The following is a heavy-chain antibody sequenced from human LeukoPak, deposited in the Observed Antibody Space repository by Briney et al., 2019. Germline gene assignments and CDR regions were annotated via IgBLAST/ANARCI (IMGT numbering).Heavy chain of an antibody. CDR1: GGSFSGYY. CDR2: INHSGST. CDR3: ARGNFDSSGYYAYYMDV. V-gene: IGHV4-34*01. D-gene: IGHD3-22*01. Sequence: PSETLSLACAVYGGSFSGYYWNWIRQPPGKGLEWIGEINHSGSTNYNPYLKSRVTISVDASKKQFSLKVSSVTAADTAVYYCARGNFDSSGYYAYYMDVWGKGTTVTVSS. J-gene: IGHJ6*03.